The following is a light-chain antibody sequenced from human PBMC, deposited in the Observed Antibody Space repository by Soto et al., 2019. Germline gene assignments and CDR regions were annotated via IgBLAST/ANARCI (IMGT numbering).Light chain of an antibody. CDR1: SNDVGAYNY. CDR3: SSYTTSNTFVV. CDR2: EVS. Sequence: QSVLAQPASVSGSPGQSITISCTGTSNDVGAYNYVSWYQQHLGKAPKLMIYEVSNRPSGISNRFSGSKSANTASLTISGLQAEDEADYYCSSYTTSNTFVVFGTGTKVTVL. J-gene: IGLJ1*01. V-gene: IGLV2-14*01.